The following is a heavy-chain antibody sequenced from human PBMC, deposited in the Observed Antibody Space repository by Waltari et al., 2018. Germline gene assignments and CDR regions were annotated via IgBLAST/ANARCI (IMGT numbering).Heavy chain of an antibody. J-gene: IGHJ6*02. D-gene: IGHD4-4*01. Sequence: QVQLVQSGAEVKKPGSSVKVSCKASGGTFSSYTISWVRQAPGQGLEWMGRIIPTLGIANYAQKFQGRVTITADKSTSTAYMELSSLRSEDTAVYYCARGDYSNYYYYGMDVWGQGTTVTVSS. CDR2: IIPTLGIA. CDR1: GGTFSSYT. V-gene: IGHV1-69*02. CDR3: ARGDYSNYYYYGMDV.